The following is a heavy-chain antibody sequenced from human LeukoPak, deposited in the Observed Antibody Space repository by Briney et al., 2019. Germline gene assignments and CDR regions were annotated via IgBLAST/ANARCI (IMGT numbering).Heavy chain of an antibody. V-gene: IGHV4-39*07. Sequence: PSETLSLTCTVSGGSISSSSYSWGWIRQPPGKGLEWIGSIYYSGSTYYNPSLKSRVTISVDTSKNQFSLKLSSVTAADTAVYYCARSPAGYCSSTSCRHNWFDPWGQGTLVTVSS. CDR1: GGSISSSSYS. D-gene: IGHD2-2*01. CDR3: ARSPAGYCSSTSCRHNWFDP. CDR2: IYYSGST. J-gene: IGHJ5*02.